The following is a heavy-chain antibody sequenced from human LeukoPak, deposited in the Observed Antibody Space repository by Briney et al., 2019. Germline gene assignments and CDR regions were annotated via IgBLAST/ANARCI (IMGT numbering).Heavy chain of an antibody. CDR1: GYTLTELS. D-gene: IGHD3-9*01. J-gene: IGHJ4*02. CDR2: FDPEDGET. CDR3: AAHNILTGYYQD. V-gene: IGHV1-24*01. Sequence: ASVKVSCKVSGYTLTELSMHWVRQAPGKGLEWMGGFDPEDGETIYAQKFQGRVTMTEDTSTDTAYMELSSLRSEGTAVYCCAAHNILTGYYQDWGQGTLVTVSS.